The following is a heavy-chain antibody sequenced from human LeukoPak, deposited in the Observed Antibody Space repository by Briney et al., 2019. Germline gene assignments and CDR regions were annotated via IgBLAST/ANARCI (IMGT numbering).Heavy chain of an antibody. CDR3: ARVGSVVGVTNAFDI. V-gene: IGHV3-53*01. D-gene: IGHD1-26*01. J-gene: IGHJ3*02. CDR1: KFTVSDNY. CDR2: IYSGGSI. Sequence: PGGSLRLSCAASKFTVSDNYMSWVRQAPGKGLEWVSVIYSGGSIYYADSVKGRFTISRDNSNNTFYLQMNSLRAEDTAVYYCARVGSVVGVTNAFDIWGQGTMVTVSS.